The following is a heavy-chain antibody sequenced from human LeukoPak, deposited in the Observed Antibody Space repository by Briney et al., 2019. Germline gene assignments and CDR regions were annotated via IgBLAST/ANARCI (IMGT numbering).Heavy chain of an antibody. D-gene: IGHD2-2*02. J-gene: IGHJ3*02. CDR3: ARARFVVVPAAIMRAPSRAGTADAFDI. Sequence: GGSLRLSCAASGFTFSSYSMNWVRQAPGKGLEWVSSISSSSSYIYYADSVKGRFTISRDNAKNSLYLQMNSLRAEDTAVYYCARARFVVVPAAIMRAPSRAGTADAFDIWGQGTMVTVSS. CDR1: GFTFSSYS. V-gene: IGHV3-21*01. CDR2: ISSSSSYI.